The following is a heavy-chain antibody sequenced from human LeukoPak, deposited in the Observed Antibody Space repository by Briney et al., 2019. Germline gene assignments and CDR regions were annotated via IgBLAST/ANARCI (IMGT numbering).Heavy chain of an antibody. Sequence: PSETLSLTCAVYGGSFSGYYWGWIRQPPGKGLEWIGEINHSGSTNYNPSLKSRVTISVDTSKNQFSLKLSSVTAADTAVYYCARVKYGSGSYYNCRNNWFDPWGQGTLVTVSS. J-gene: IGHJ5*02. D-gene: IGHD3-10*01. V-gene: IGHV4-34*01. CDR2: INHSGST. CDR3: ARVKYGSGSYYNCRNNWFDP. CDR1: GGSFSGYY.